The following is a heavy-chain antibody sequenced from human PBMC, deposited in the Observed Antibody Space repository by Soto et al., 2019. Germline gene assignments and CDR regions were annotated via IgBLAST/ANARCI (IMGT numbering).Heavy chain of an antibody. D-gene: IGHD2-2*01. CDR2: ISDSGST. J-gene: IGHJ5*02. CDR1: GASIGSGDDY. CDR3: AKYQPPEFDP. V-gene: IGHV4-30-4*08. Sequence: SETLSLTCSVSGASIGSGDDYWTWIRQSPGKGLEWSGYISDSGSTFYNPARRSRLTIALDTSKNHFSLKLNSVTAADTAVYYCAKYQPPEFDPWGQAIPVTVSS.